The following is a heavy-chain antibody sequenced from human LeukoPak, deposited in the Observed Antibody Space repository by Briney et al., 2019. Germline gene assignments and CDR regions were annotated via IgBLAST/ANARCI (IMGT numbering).Heavy chain of an antibody. CDR3: AKDRQPQYYYDSSDHRGPDFDY. CDR1: GFTFSNYN. D-gene: IGHD3-22*01. V-gene: IGHV3-21*04. Sequence: GGSLRLSCAASGFTFSNYNMNWVRQAPGKGLEWVSSFSSSSSYIYYADSVKGRFTISRDNSKNSLYLQMNRLRTEDTAFYYCAKDRQPQYYYDSSDHRGPDFDYWGQGTLVTVSS. J-gene: IGHJ4*02. CDR2: FSSSSSYI.